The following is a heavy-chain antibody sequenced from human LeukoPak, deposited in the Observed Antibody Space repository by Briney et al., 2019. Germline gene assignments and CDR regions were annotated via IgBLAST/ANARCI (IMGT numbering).Heavy chain of an antibody. CDR2: IYYSGST. D-gene: IGHD4-17*01. V-gene: IGHV4-30-4*01. CDR3: ARMSYGDPVPIDY. Sequence: KPSETLSLTCTVSGGSISSGDYYWSWIRQPPGKGLEWIGYIYYSGSTYYNPSLKSRVTISVDTSKNQFSLKLSSVTAADTAVYYCARMSYGDPVPIDYWGQGTLVTVSS. J-gene: IGHJ4*02. CDR1: GGSISSGDYY.